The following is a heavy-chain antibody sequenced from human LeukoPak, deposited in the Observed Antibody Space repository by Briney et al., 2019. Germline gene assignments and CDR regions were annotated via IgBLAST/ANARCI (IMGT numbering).Heavy chain of an antibody. J-gene: IGHJ4*02. V-gene: IGHV3-21*01. CDR3: VRDPRGNLVWGHRFDY. CDR1: GFTFSAYT. Sequence: GGSLRLSCGASGFTFSAYTMNWIRQAPGKGPEWVSSISSSSSSIYYADSVKGRFTISRDNAKDSLYLQMNSLRAEDTAVYYCVRDPRGNLVWGHRFDYWGQGTPVTVSS. D-gene: IGHD3-16*01. CDR2: ISSSSSSI.